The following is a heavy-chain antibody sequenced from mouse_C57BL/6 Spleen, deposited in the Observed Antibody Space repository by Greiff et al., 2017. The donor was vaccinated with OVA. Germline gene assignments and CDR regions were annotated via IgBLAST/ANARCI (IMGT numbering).Heavy chain of an antibody. V-gene: IGHV1-81*01. CDR3: ARIGVVVDY. Sequence: LEESGAELARPGASVKLSCKASGYTFTSYGISWVKQRTGQGLEWIGEIYPRSGNTYYNEKFKGKATLTADKSSSTAYMELRSLTSEDSAVYFCARIGVVVDYWGQGTTLTVSS. D-gene: IGHD1-1*01. CDR2: IYPRSGNT. CDR1: GYTFTSYG. J-gene: IGHJ2*01.